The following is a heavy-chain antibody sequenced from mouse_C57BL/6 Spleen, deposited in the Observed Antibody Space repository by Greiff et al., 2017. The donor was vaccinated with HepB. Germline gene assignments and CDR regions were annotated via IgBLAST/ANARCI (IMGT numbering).Heavy chain of an antibody. CDR2: IDPSDSYT. V-gene: IGHV1-50*01. J-gene: IGHJ4*01. CDR3: ASCESGDYAMDY. CDR1: GYTFTSYW. D-gene: IGHD3-1*01. Sequence: QVQLQQPGAELVKPGASVKLSCKASGYTFTSYWMQWVKQRPGQGLEWIGEIDPSDSYTNYNQKFKGKATLTVDTSSSTAYMQLSGLTSEDSAVYYCASCESGDYAMDYWGQGTSVTVSS.